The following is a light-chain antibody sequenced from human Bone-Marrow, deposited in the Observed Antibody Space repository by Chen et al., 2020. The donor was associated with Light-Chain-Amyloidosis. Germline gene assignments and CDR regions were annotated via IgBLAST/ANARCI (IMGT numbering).Light chain of an antibody. J-gene: IGLJ3*02. V-gene: IGLV3-21*02. CDR2: DDS. CDR3: QVWDRCSDRPV. CDR1: NLGSTS. Sequence: SYVLTQPSSVSVAPGQTATIACGGNNLGSTSVHWYQQTPGQAPLLVGYDDSERPSGITERWSGSNAGNADTLTVSRGEAGDDADYYCQVWDRCSDRPVFGGGTKLTVL.